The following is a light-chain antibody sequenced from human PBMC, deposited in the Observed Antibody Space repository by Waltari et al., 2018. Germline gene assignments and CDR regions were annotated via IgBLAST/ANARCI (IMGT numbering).Light chain of an antibody. V-gene: IGLV1-51*01. CDR2: ETN. CDR1: ASNIGNNF. Sequence: QSVLTQPPSESVAPGQKVTISCSGAASNIGNNFVSWYQQFPGASPKLLIFETNNRPSGIPDRFSGSKSGTSATLGITGLQTGDEADYYCGTWDNSLSGWVFGTGTKLTVL. J-gene: IGLJ3*02. CDR3: GTWDNSLSGWV.